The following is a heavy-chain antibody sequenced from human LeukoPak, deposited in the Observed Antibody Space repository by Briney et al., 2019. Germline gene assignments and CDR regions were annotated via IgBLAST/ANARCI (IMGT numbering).Heavy chain of an antibody. CDR3: ARQENCSGGSCYSPWYFDL. CDR1: GGSISSYY. J-gene: IGHJ2*01. Sequence: SETLSLTCTVSGGSISSYYWSWIRQPPGKGLEWIGYIYYSGTTNYNPSLKSRVTISVDTSKNQFSLKLSSVTAADTAVYYCARQENCSGGSCYSPWYFDLWGRGTLVTVSS. D-gene: IGHD2-15*01. CDR2: IYYSGTT. V-gene: IGHV4-59*08.